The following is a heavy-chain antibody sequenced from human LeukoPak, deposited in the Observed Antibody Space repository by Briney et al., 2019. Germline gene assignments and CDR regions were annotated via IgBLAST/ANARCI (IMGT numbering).Heavy chain of an antibody. CDR1: GGSISSSSYC. V-gene: IGHV4-39*01. CDR3: ARQWGERRGLPFYFDY. D-gene: IGHD1-26*01. CDR2: IYYSGST. J-gene: IGHJ4*02. Sequence: SETLSLTCTVSGGSISSSSYCWGWIRQPPGKGLEWIGSIYYSGSTYYNPSLKSRVTISVDTSKNQFSLKLSSVTAADTAVYYCARQWGERRGLPFYFDYWGQGTLVTVSS.